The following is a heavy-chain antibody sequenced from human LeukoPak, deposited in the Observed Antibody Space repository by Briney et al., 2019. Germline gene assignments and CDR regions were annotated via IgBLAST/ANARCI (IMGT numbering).Heavy chain of an antibody. Sequence: GGSLRLSCAASGFTFDDYAMPWVRQAPGKGLEWVSGISWNSGSIGYADSVRGRFTISRDNAKNSLYLQMNSLRAEDTALYYCAKDVGYSGYDGYFDYWGQGTLVTVSS. CDR3: AKDVGYSGYDGYFDY. CDR1: GFTFDDYA. V-gene: IGHV3-9*01. CDR2: ISWNSGSI. D-gene: IGHD5-12*01. J-gene: IGHJ4*02.